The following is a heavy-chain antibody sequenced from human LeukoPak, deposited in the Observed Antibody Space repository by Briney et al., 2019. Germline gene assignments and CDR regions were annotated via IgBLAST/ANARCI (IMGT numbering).Heavy chain of an antibody. J-gene: IGHJ5*02. CDR2: MNPNSGNT. V-gene: IGHV1-8*01. CDR1: GYTFTSYD. CDR3: ARLRYDSSGRRWFDP. D-gene: IGHD3-22*01. Sequence: ASVKVSCKASGYTFTSYDINWVRQATGQGLEWMGWMNPNSGNTGYAQKFQGRVTMTRNTSISTAYMELSSLRSEDTAVYYCARLRYDSSGRRWFDPWGQGTLVTVSS.